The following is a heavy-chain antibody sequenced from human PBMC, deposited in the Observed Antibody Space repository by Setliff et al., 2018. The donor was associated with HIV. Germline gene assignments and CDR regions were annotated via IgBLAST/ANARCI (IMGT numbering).Heavy chain of an antibody. Sequence: SETLSLTCAVSGGSIRSGRYYWTWIRQPAGKGLEWIGHISTSGSTNYNPSLKSRVTISVDSSKNQFSLRLSSVTAADTAVYYCAREWVLAATGTGIDPWGQGTLVTVSS. CDR2: ISTSGST. V-gene: IGHV4-61*09. D-gene: IGHD6-13*01. CDR1: GGSIRSGRYY. J-gene: IGHJ5*02. CDR3: AREWVLAATGTGIDP.